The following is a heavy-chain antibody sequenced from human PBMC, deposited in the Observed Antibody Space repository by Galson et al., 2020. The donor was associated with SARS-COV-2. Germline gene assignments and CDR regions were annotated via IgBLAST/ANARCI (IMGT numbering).Heavy chain of an antibody. Sequence: LSLTCAASGFTFSSYGMHWVRQAPGKGLEWVAVISYDGSNKYYADSVKGRFTISRDNSKNTLYLPMNSLRAEDTAGYYCARDFLYYDILPGYLAALYYYYYGMDVWGQGTTVTVSS. D-gene: IGHD3-9*01. CDR1: GFTFSSYG. CDR3: ARDFLYYDILPGYLAALYYYYYGMDV. V-gene: IGHV3-30*03. J-gene: IGHJ6*02. CDR2: ISYDGSNK.